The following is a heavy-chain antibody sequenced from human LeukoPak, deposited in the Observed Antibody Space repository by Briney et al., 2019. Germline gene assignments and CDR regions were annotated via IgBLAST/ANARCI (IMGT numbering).Heavy chain of an antibody. V-gene: IGHV3-66*01. CDR1: GLSVSTKY. CDR3: TARPDSFRGPSDY. CDR2: IYTGDNT. Sequence: PGGSLRLSCAASGLSVSTKYMTWVREAAGKGLEWVSGIYTGDNTHYADSVRGRFTISRDSSKNTLYLQMNSLRDDGTAVYYCTARPDSFRGPSDYWGQGTLVTVSS. D-gene: IGHD3-16*01. J-gene: IGHJ4*02.